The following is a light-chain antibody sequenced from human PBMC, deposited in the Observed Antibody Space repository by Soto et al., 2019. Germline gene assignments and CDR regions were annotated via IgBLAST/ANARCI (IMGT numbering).Light chain of an antibody. CDR1: SSDVGGYSY. J-gene: IGLJ2*01. CDR2: EVS. CDR3: SSYTRSSTLDVV. Sequence: QSALTQPASVSGSPGQSITISCTGTSSDVGGYSYVSWYQQHPGKAPKLMIYEVSNRPSGVSNRFSGSKSGNTASLTISGLQAEDEADYYCSSYTRSSTLDVVFGGGTKVTVL. V-gene: IGLV2-14*01.